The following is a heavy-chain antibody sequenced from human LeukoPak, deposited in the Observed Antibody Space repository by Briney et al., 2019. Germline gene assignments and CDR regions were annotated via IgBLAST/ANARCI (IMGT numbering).Heavy chain of an antibody. Sequence: SVKVSCKASGGTFRSYLITWVRQAPGQGLEWMGGSIPIFGVANYAQKFQGRVTITADESSTTAYMELSSLRSEDTAIYYCARGGSMVREVNLLRWFDPWGQGTLITVSP. D-gene: IGHD3-10*01. CDR3: ARGGSMVREVNLLRWFDP. J-gene: IGHJ5*02. V-gene: IGHV1-69*13. CDR1: GGTFRSYL. CDR2: SIPIFGVA.